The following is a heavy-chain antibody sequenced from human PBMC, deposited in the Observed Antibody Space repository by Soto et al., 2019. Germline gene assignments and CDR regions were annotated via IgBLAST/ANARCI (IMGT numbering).Heavy chain of an antibody. CDR2: LHSSGTT. Sequence: PSETLSLTCTVSGHSISSSSYYWGWFRQSPGKGLEWIGSLHSSGTTYYNPSLKSRVTTFVDTSRNQFSLRADSVTAADTAVYCCARHDWSRFYGMDVWGQGTTVTVSS. V-gene: IGHV4-39*01. J-gene: IGHJ6*02. D-gene: IGHD2-2*01. CDR3: ARHDWSRFYGMDV. CDR1: GHSISSSSYY.